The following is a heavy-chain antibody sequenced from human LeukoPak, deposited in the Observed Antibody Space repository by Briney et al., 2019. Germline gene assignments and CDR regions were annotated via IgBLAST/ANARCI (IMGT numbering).Heavy chain of an antibody. CDR1: GYSFTGYY. CDR2: INPDGGVT. Sequence: ASVKVSCKASGYSFTGYYIHWVRQAPGQGLEWMGCINPDGGVTKSAQNFQGRVTMTRDKSINTVYMELSGLTSDDTALYYCARGPNHYYYMDFWGTGTTVSVSS. CDR3: ARGPNHYYYMDF. J-gene: IGHJ6*03. D-gene: IGHD2-8*01. V-gene: IGHV1-2*02.